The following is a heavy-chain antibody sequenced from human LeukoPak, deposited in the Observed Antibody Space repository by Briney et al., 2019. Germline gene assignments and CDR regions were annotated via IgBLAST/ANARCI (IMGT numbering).Heavy chain of an antibody. CDR1: GSTFSTYS. CDR3: ARGRIRFDY. J-gene: IGHJ4*02. D-gene: IGHD2-21*01. CDR2: ISGSGDST. Sequence: GGSLRLSCAASGSTFSTYSMNWVRQAPGKGLEWVSAISGSGDSTSYADSVKGRFTSSRDNTKNSLYLQMNSLRAEDTAVYYCARGRIRFDYWGQGTLVTVSS. V-gene: IGHV3-23*01.